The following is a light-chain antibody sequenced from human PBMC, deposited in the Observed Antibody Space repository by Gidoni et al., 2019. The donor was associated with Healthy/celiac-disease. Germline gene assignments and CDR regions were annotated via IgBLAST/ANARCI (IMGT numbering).Light chain of an antibody. V-gene: IGKV1-27*01. Sequence: DIQMTQSPSSLSASVGDRVTITCRASQGISHHLAWYQQIPGKVPKLLIYAASTLQTGVLSRFSGSGSGTDFTLTISSLHPEDVATYYCQKYNSAPPGTFGQGTKVEIK. J-gene: IGKJ1*01. CDR3: QKYNSAPPGT. CDR1: QGISHH. CDR2: AAS.